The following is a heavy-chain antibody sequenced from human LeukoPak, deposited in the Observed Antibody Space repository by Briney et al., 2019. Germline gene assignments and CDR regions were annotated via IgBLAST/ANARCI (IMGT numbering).Heavy chain of an antibody. V-gene: IGHV5-51*01. CDR1: GYNFTSHW. Sequence: GESLKISCKGSGYNFTSHWIGWVRQMPGKGLEWMGIIYPGDSDSRQSPSLRGQVTISADKSINTAYLQWNSLKASDTAMYYCARRASSSWLLFDYWGQGTLVTVSS. CDR2: IYPGDSDS. CDR3: ARRASSSWLLFDY. J-gene: IGHJ4*02. D-gene: IGHD6-13*01.